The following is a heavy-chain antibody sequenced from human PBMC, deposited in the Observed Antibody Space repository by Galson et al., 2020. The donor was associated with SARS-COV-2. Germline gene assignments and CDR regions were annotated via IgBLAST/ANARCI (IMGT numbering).Heavy chain of an antibody. CDR3: AKGGHFSCCEY. V-gene: IGHV3-23*01. CDR1: GFTFYTTA. Sequence: GGSLRLSCEASGFTFYTTAMTWVRQAPGKGLEWVSTISGFGGSTFYADSVKGRFTISRDNFKNTLYLQMNSLGAEDTAVYYCAKGGHFSCCEYWGQGALVTVSS. CDR2: ISGFGGST. J-gene: IGHJ4*02.